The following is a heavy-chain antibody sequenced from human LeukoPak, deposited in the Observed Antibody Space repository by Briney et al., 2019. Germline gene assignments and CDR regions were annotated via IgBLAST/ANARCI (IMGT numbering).Heavy chain of an antibody. CDR2: INPNSGGT. V-gene: IGHV1-2*06. Sequence: ASVKVSCKASGHTFTGFYMHWVRQAPGQGLEWMGRINPNSGGTNYAQKFQGRVTMTRDTSISTAHMELSRLRSDDTAVYYCARLDSYDAFDIWGQGTMVTVSS. D-gene: IGHD3-22*01. J-gene: IGHJ3*02. CDR3: ARLDSYDAFDI. CDR1: GHTFTGFY.